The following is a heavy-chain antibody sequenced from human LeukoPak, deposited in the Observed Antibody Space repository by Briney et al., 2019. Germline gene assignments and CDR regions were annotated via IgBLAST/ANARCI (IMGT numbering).Heavy chain of an antibody. Sequence: ASVKVSCKASGYSFTSYYIHWVRQAPGQGLEWMGRINPSSGGTNYAQKFQGRVTMTRDTSITIAYMGLSSLRSDDTAVYYCARETGGSFEYFDYWGQGTLVTVSS. CDR3: ARETGGSFEYFDY. CDR2: INPSSGGT. V-gene: IGHV1-2*06. D-gene: IGHD7-27*01. J-gene: IGHJ4*02. CDR1: GYSFTSYY.